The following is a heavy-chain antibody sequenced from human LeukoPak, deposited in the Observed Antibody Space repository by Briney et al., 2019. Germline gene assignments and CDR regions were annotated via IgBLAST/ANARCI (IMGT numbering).Heavy chain of an antibody. D-gene: IGHD2-15*01. J-gene: IGHJ4*02. CDR3: ARAVGGYCSGGSCYTDDY. CDR1: GYTFTSYG. Sequence: ASVKVSCKASGYTFTSYGISWVRQAPGQGLEWMGWISAYNGNTNYAQKLQGRVTMTTDTSTSTAYMELRSLRSDDTAVYYCARAVGGYCSGGSCYTDDYWGQGTQVTVSS. V-gene: IGHV1-18*04. CDR2: ISAYNGNT.